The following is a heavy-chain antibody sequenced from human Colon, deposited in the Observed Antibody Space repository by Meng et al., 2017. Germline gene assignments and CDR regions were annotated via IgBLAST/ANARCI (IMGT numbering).Heavy chain of an antibody. CDR1: GGSISRSDW. J-gene: IGHJ4*02. CDR3: ASSDYYRSDY. D-gene: IGHD3-22*01. Sequence: QVQGPGPGPGQVKPSVTLSLTCAVSGGSISRSDWWSWVRQPAGKGLEWIGETSHSGSTNYSPPLKSLVTISLDKSKNQFSLKLNAVTAADTAVYYCASSDYYRSDYWGQGTLVTVSS. V-gene: IGHV4-4*02. CDR2: TSHSGST.